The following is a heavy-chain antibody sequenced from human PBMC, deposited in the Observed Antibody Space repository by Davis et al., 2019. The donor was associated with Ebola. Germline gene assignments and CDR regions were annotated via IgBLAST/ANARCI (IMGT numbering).Heavy chain of an antibody. CDR2: IYSGGST. D-gene: IGHD3-10*01. CDR3: ARDALYYGSGSYYGSFGDV. J-gene: IGHJ6*02. CDR1: GFTVSSNY. Sequence: PGGSLRLSCAASGFTVSSNYMSWVRQAPGKGLEWVSVIYSGGSTYYADSVKGRFTISRDNSKNTLYLQMNSLRAEDTAVYYCARDALYYGSGSYYGSFGDVWGQGTTVTVSS. V-gene: IGHV3-66*01.